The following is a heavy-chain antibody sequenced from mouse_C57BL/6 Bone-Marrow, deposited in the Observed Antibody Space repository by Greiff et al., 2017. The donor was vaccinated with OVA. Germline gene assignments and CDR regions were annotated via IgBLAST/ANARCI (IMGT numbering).Heavy chain of an antibody. CDR2: IYPRDGST. D-gene: IGHD1-1*01. J-gene: IGHJ2*01. Sequence: QVQLQQSDAELVKPGASVKISCKVSGYTFTDHTIHWMKQRPEQGLEWIGYIYPRDGSTKYNEKFKGKATLTADKSSSTAYMQLNSLTSEDSAVYFCARRGDYYGSSHYCDYWGQGTTLTVSS. CDR3: ARRGDYYGSSHYCDY. V-gene: IGHV1-78*01. CDR1: GYTFTDHT.